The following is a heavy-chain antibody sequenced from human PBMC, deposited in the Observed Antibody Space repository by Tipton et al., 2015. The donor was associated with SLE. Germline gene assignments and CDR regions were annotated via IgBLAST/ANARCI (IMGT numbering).Heavy chain of an antibody. J-gene: IGHJ5*02. V-gene: IGHV4-39*07. CDR3: ARVIRNRWSWGFDP. Sequence: TLSLTCNVSGGSISRSTFYWGWIRQPPGKGLEWIGSIYYTGSAFYNPSLKSRVSISVDTFKKQFSLKLSSVTAADTALYYCARVIRNRWSWGFDPWGQGTLVTVSS. D-gene: IGHD2-15*01. CDR1: GGSISRSTFY. CDR2: IYYTGSA.